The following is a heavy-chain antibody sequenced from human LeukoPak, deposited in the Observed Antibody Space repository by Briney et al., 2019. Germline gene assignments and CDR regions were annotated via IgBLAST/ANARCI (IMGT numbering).Heavy chain of an antibody. V-gene: IGHV3-30*04. CDR1: GFTFSSYA. D-gene: IGHD3-3*01. CDR2: ISYDGSNK. CDR3: ARDWALEPISSTIFGWFDP. Sequence: PGRSLRLSCAASGFTFSSYAMHWVRQAPGKGLEWVAVISYDGSNKYYADSVKGRFTISRDNSKNTLYLQMNSLRAEDTAVYYCARDWALEPISSTIFGWFDPWGQGTLVTVSS. J-gene: IGHJ5*02.